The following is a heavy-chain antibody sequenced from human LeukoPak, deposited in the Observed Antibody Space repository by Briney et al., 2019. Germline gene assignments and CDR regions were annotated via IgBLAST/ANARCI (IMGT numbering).Heavy chain of an antibody. CDR1: GFTFSSYA. J-gene: IGHJ4*02. D-gene: IGHD5-12*01. CDR3: ARAMRSGYDY. CDR2: ISHSSDSI. Sequence: GGSLRLSCAASGFTFSSYAMSWVRQAPGKGLEWVSYISHSSDSIYYADSVKGRFTISRDNAENSLYLQMNSLRDEDTAVYYCARAMRSGYDYWGQGTLVTVSS. V-gene: IGHV3-48*02.